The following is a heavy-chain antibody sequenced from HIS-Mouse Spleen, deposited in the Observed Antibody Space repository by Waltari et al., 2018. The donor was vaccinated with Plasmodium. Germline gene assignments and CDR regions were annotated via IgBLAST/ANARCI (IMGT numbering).Heavy chain of an antibody. Sequence: QLQLQESGPGLVKPSETLSLTCTVSGGSISSSSYYWGWIRQPPGEGLEWIGSISYSGSTSDNPSLKRRLTISVDTSKNQFSRKLSSVTAAETAVYYCAREPRGDYYDSSGYYHWGQGTLVTVSS. D-gene: IGHD3-22*01. V-gene: IGHV4-39*07. CDR1: GGSISSSSYY. CDR2: ISYSGST. CDR3: AREPRGDYYDSSGYYH. J-gene: IGHJ5*02.